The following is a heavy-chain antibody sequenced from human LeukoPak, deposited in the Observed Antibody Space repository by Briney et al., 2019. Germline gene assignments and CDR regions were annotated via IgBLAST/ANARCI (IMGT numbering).Heavy chain of an antibody. V-gene: IGHV3-53*01. CDR2: VYSGGST. CDR1: GVTASSNY. Sequence: PRGSLRLSCAASGVTASSNYMRCGRHAPGKGLEWVAVVYSGGSTYYAASVKGRFTIPRDNSNNTLYLQMNSLRAEDTAVYYCASGSGSYRTPYYYMDVWGTGTTVTVSS. CDR3: ASGSGSYRTPYYYMDV. J-gene: IGHJ6*03. D-gene: IGHD3-10*01.